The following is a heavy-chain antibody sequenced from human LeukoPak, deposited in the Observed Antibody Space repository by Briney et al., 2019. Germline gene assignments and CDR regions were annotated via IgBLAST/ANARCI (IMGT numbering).Heavy chain of an antibody. J-gene: IGHJ4*02. D-gene: IGHD6-13*01. CDR1: GGTFSSYA. CDR2: IIPIFGTA. CDR3: ARVGHSSSGPFDY. V-gene: IGHV1-69*05. Sequence: SVKVSCKASGGTFSSYAISWVRQAPGQGLEWMGGIIPIFGTANYAQKFQGRVTITTDESTSTAYMELSSLRSEDTAVYYCARVGHSSSGPFDYWGQGTLVTVSS.